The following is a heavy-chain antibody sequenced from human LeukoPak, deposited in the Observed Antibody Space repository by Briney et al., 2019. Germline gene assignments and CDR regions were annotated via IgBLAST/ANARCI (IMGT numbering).Heavy chain of an antibody. J-gene: IGHJ4*02. CDR1: GGSISSYY. CDR3: AIHYGSGSYYYFDY. CDR2: IYYSGST. D-gene: IGHD3-10*01. V-gene: IGHV4-59*01. Sequence: SEALSLTCTVSGGSISSYYWSWIRQPPGKGLEWIGYIYYSGSTNYNPSLKSRVTISVDTSKNQFSLKLSSVTAADTAVYYCAIHYGSGSYYYFDYWGQGTLVTVSS.